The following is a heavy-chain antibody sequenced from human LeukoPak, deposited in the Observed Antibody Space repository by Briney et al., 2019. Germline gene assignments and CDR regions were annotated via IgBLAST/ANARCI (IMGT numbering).Heavy chain of an antibody. D-gene: IGHD3-10*01. CDR1: GGSFSGYY. CDR3: ARGLLWFGELSSQYFDY. Sequence: SGTLSLTCAVYGGSFSGYYWSWIRQPPGKGLEWIGEINHSGSTNYNPSLKSRVTISVDTSKNQFSLKLSSVTAADTAVYYCARGLLWFGELSSQYFDYWGQGTLVTVSS. J-gene: IGHJ4*02. CDR2: INHSGST. V-gene: IGHV4-34*01.